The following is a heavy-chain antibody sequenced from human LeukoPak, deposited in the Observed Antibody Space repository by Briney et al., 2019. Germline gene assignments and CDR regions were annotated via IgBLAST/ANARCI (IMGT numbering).Heavy chain of an antibody. CDR3: ARFHPQNPQSGYTD. Sequence: ASVTVSCKASAYTFTSYGISWVRQAPGQGLEWMGIINPSGGSTSYAQKFQGRVTMTRDMSTSTVYMELSSLRSEDAAVYYCARFHPQNPQSGYTDWGQGTLVTVSS. J-gene: IGHJ4*02. CDR2: INPSGGST. CDR1: AYTFTSYG. V-gene: IGHV1-46*01. D-gene: IGHD3-22*01.